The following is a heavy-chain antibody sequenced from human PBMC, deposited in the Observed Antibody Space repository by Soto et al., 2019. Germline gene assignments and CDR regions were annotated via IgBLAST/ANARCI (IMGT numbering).Heavy chain of an antibody. Sequence: PSETLSLTCTVSGVSINTNNYYWGWVRQPPGKGLEWIGNIFYSESTFYNPSLRSRLTISVDTSKNQFSLRLNSVTAADAAVYYCAGFVVPASRNTGFDYWGQGTLVTV. V-gene: IGHV4-39*01. J-gene: IGHJ4*02. CDR2: IFYSEST. CDR1: GVSINTNNYY. D-gene: IGHD2-15*01. CDR3: AGFVVPASRNTGFDY.